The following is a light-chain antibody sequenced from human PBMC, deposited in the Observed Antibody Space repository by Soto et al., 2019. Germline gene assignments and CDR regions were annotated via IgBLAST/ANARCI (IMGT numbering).Light chain of an antibody. CDR3: SSYTSSSNYV. V-gene: IGLV2-14*01. CDR1: SSXVXGYNY. J-gene: IGLJ1*01. CDR2: EVS. Sequence: QSALTQPASVSGSPGQSITISCTGTSSXVXGYNYVSWYQQHPGKAPKLMIYEVSNRPSGVSNRFSGSKSGNTASLTISGLQAEDEADYYCSSYTSSSNYVFGTGTKVTVL.